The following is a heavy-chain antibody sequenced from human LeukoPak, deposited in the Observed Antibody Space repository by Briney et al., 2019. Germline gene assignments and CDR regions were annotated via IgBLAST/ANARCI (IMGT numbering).Heavy chain of an antibody. D-gene: IGHD5-18*01. V-gene: IGHV1-69*13. CDR3: ASRLDTAMVSYYFDY. Sequence: ASVKVSCKASGGTFSSYAISWVRQAPGQGLEWMGGIIPIFGTANYAQKFQGRVTITADESTSTAYTELSSLRSEDTAVYYCASRLDTAMVSYYFDYWGQGTLVTVSS. CDR1: GGTFSSYA. J-gene: IGHJ4*02. CDR2: IIPIFGTA.